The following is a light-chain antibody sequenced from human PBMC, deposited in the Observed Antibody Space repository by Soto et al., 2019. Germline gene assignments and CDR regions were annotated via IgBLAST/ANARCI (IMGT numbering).Light chain of an antibody. CDR2: GAS. CDR1: QSVSSSS. CDR3: QQYGSSPYT. V-gene: IGKV3-20*01. Sequence: EIVLTQSPGTLSLSPGERATLSCRASQSVSSSSLAWYQQKPGQAPRLLIYGASSRATGIPDRFSGSGSGTDFTLTISSLEPEDFAMFYCQQYGSSPYTFGQGTKLEIK. J-gene: IGKJ2*01.